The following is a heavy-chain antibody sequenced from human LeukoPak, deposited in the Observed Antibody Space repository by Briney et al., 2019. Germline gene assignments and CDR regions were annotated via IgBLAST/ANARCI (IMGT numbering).Heavy chain of an antibody. Sequence: SETLSLTCTVSGSSISNYYWSWIRQPPGKGLEWIGYIYYSGSTNYNPSLKSRVTISVDTSKNQFSLKLSSVTAADTAVYYCARDYGDYAFDPWGQGTLVTVSS. V-gene: IGHV4-59*01. CDR1: GSSISNYY. CDR2: IYYSGST. D-gene: IGHD4-17*01. J-gene: IGHJ5*02. CDR3: ARDYGDYAFDP.